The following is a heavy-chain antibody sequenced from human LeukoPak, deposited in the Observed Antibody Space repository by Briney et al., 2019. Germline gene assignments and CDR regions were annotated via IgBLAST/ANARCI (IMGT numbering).Heavy chain of an antibody. J-gene: IGHJ6*03. V-gene: IGHV3-20*04. D-gene: IGHD2-15*01. CDR2: INWNSVST. Sequence: GGSLRLSCAASGFNFDDFGMSWVRQAPGKGLEWVSGINWNSVSTYYADSVKGRFTISRDDAKNSLFLQMNSLRAEDTAVYYCARVLRYCSGGNCYSGGLGYMDVWGKGTTVTISS. CDR3: ARVLRYCSGGNCYSGGLGYMDV. CDR1: GFNFDDFG.